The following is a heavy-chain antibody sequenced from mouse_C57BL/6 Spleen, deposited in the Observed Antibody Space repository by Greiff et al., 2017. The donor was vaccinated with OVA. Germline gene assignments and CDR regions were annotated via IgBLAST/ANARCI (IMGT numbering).Heavy chain of an antibody. V-gene: IGHV2-2*01. CDR2: IWSGGST. CDR1: GFSFTSYG. CDR3: ARKNAMDY. J-gene: IGHJ4*01. Sequence: QVQLQQSGPGLVQPSQCLSISCTVSGFSFTSYGVHWVRQSPGKGLEWLGVIWSGGSTDYNAAFIYSLSISKDNSKSQVFCKMNSLQADDTAIYYCARKNAMDYWGQGTSVTVSS.